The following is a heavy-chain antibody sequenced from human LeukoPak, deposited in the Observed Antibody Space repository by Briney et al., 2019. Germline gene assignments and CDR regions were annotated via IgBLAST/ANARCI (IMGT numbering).Heavy chain of an antibody. CDR2: ISAYNGNT. J-gene: IGHJ3*02. V-gene: IGHV1-18*01. CDR3: AREVRGGALDI. Sequence: ASVKVSCKASGGTFSSYAISWVRQAPGQGLEWMGWISAYNGNTHYAQKLQGRVTMTTDTSTTTAYMELRSLRSDDTAVYYCAREVRGGALDIWGQGTMVTVSS. CDR1: GGTFSSYA. D-gene: IGHD3-10*01.